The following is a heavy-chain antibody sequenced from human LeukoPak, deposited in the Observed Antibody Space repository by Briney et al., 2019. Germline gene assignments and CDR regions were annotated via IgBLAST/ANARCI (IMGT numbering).Heavy chain of an antibody. D-gene: IGHD3-3*01. CDR2: IYSGGST. Sequence: PGGSLRLSCAASGFTVSSKDMSWVRQAPGKGLEWVLVIYSGGSTYYADSVKGRFTISRDNSKNTLYLQMNSLRVEDTAVYYCARMSASYLDYWGQGTLVSVSS. J-gene: IGHJ4*02. CDR3: ARMSASYLDY. V-gene: IGHV3-66*01. CDR1: GFTVSSKD.